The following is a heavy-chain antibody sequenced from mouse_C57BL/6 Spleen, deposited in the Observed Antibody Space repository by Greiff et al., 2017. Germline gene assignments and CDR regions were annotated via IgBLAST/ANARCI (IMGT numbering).Heavy chain of an antibody. J-gene: IGHJ1*03. CDR2: ISDGGSYT. Sequence: DVHLVESGGGLVKPGGSLKLSCAASGFTFSSYAMSWVRQTPEKRLEWVATISDGGSYTYYPDNVKGRFTISRDNAKNNLYLQMSHLKSEDTAMYYCASEYHRYFDVWGTGTTVTVSS. CDR3: ASEYHRYFDV. CDR1: GFTFSSYA. D-gene: IGHD5-1-1*01. V-gene: IGHV5-4*01.